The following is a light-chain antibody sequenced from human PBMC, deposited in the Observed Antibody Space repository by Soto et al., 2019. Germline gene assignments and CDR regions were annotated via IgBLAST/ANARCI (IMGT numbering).Light chain of an antibody. CDR3: QQYYSIPWT. CDR2: WAS. V-gene: IGKV4-1*01. J-gene: IGKJ1*01. CDR1: QSVLYSSTNNNH. Sequence: DIVMTQSPDSLAVSLGERATINCRSSQSVLYSSTNNNHLAWYQQKPGQPPKLLIYWASTQESGVPDRFSGSGYGTDGTLTISSLQAEDVAVYYCQQYYSIPWTFGQGTRVEI.